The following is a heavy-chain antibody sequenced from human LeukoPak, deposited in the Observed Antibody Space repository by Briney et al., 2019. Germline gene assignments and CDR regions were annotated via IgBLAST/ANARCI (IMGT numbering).Heavy chain of an antibody. J-gene: IGHJ4*02. CDR1: GFTFSSYW. CDR2: IKQDGSEK. CDR3: ARDTGGGYSCYDC. V-gene: IGHV3-7*01. D-gene: IGHD5-18*01. Sequence: GGSLRLSCAASGFTFSSYWMTWIRQAPGKGLEWVANIKQDGSEKYYVDSVKGRFTISRENAKNSLYLQMNSLRAEDTAVYYCARDTGGGYSCYDCWGQGTLVTVSS.